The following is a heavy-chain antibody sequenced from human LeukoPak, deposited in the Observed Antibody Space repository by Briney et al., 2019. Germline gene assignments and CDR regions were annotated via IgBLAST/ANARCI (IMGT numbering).Heavy chain of an antibody. CDR3: AKDSPDTGDY. V-gene: IGHV3-21*01. CDR2: ITSGSSHI. Sequence: GGSLRLSCAASGFSFNNYNMNWVRQTPGQGLEWVSSITSGSSHIYYADSVKGRFTISRDNAKSSLYLQMNSLRAEDTAVYYCAKDSPDTGDYWGQGTLVTVSS. CDR1: GFSFNNYN. D-gene: IGHD1-14*01. J-gene: IGHJ4*02.